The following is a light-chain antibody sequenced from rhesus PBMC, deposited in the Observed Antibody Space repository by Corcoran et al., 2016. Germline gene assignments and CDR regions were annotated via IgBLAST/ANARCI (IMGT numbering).Light chain of an antibody. CDR3: QQYSNWPLT. CDR2: SAS. V-gene: IGKV3-42*03. CDR1: QSVSSS. Sequence: EIVLTQSPATLSLSPGERATLSCRASQSVSSSLAWYQQKPGQVPRLLFYSASSRATGIPDRFSGSGSGTDFTLTISSLEPDDFAVYYCQQYSNWPLTFGPGTKLDIK. J-gene: IGKJ3*01.